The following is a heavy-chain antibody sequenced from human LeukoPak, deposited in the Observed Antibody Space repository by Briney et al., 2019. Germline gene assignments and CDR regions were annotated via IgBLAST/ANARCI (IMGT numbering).Heavy chain of an antibody. Sequence: PSETLSLTCTVSGGSISGHYWTWIRQPPGKGLEWIGFLFYSGRTRYNPSLRSRVTISVDTSENNFSLKLTSVTAADTSVYYCAGLLDNDWSGDPDNFDMGGQGTGVNVFS. CDR1: GGSISGHY. D-gene: IGHD3-3*01. V-gene: IGHV4-59*11. CDR2: LFYSGRT. CDR3: AGLLDNDWSGDPDNFDM. J-gene: IGHJ3*02.